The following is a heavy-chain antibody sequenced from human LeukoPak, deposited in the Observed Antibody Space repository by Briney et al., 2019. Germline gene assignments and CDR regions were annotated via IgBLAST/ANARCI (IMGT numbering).Heavy chain of an antibody. Sequence: PGGSLRLSCAASEFTFSSYAMHWVRQAPGKGLEWVAVISYDGSNKYYADSVKGRFTISRDNSKNTLYLQMNSLRAEDTAVYYCAREGEIPKGQRALGIKGWFDPWGQGTLATVSS. V-gene: IGHV3-30*04. D-gene: IGHD7-27*01. J-gene: IGHJ5*02. CDR1: EFTFSSYA. CDR3: AREGEIPKGQRALGIKGWFDP. CDR2: ISYDGSNK.